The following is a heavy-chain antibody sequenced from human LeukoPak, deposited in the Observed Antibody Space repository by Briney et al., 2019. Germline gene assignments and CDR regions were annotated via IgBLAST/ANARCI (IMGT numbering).Heavy chain of an antibody. CDR3: AGSNYDNWFDP. Sequence: SETLSLTCTVSGGSISSGSYYCGWIRQPPGKGLEWIGSIYHSGNTYYNPSLKSRVTLSVDTSKNQFSLKLSSVTAADTAVYYCAGSNYDNWFDPWGQGTLVSVSS. J-gene: IGHJ5*02. CDR2: IYHSGNT. D-gene: IGHD3-10*01. V-gene: IGHV4-39*01. CDR1: GGSISSGSYY.